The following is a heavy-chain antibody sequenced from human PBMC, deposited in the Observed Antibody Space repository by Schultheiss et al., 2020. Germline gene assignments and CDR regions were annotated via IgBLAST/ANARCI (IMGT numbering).Heavy chain of an antibody. CDR2: ISAYNGNT. V-gene: IGHV1-18*04. D-gene: IGHD5-12*01. J-gene: IGHJ5*02. Sequence: ASVKVSFKASGYTFTGYYMHWVRQAPGQGLEWMGWISAYNGNTNYAQKLQGRVTMTTDTSTSTAYMELRSLRSDDTAVYYCARIPSGYGSWFDPWGQGTLVTVSS. CDR3: ARIPSGYGSWFDP. CDR1: GYTFTGYY.